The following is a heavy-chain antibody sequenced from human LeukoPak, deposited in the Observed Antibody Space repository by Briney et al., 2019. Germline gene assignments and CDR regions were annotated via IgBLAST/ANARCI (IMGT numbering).Heavy chain of an antibody. CDR1: GGSLIDHY. D-gene: IGHD2-15*01. V-gene: IGHV4-34*01. CDR3: ARPYCSRGSCYRDFDY. J-gene: IGHJ4*02. Sequence: RASETLSLTCAVSGGSLIDHYWSWIRQVPGKGLQCIGEINDSGNTNYNPSLEGRVTLSVDPSKNQFSLKMRSVTAADTSIYYCARPYCSRGSCYRDFDYWGQGTLVTVSS. CDR2: INDSGNT.